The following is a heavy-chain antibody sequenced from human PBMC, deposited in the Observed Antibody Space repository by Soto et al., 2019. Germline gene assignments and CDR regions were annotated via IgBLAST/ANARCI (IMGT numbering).Heavy chain of an antibody. J-gene: IGHJ4*02. D-gene: IGHD1-26*01. CDR2: IGPESGAT. CDR1: GYTFTGHY. CDR3: GRGRSGQIVVFY. Sequence: VKVSCKASGYTFTGHYIHWVRQAPEQGPEWMGEIGPESGATRYAQKFQGRVTMTRDTSITTVYMELKNLSPDDTAVYYCGRGRSGQIVVFYWGQGTPVTVSS. V-gene: IGHV1-2*02.